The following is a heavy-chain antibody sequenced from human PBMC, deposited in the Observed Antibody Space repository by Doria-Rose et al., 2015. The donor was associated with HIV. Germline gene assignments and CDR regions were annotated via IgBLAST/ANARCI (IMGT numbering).Heavy chain of an antibody. Sequence: QVQLQESGAGLVKPSETLSLTCAVFGGSFSGYYWSWIRQPPGKGLEWIGDINHSGSTNYKTSLKSRVTISLDTSKTLFSLRLSSVTAADTAVYYCARGLLRGGWNDVDYYYGMDVWGQGTTVTVSS. D-gene: IGHD1-1*01. CDR1: GGSFSGYY. V-gene: IGHV4-34*01. CDR3: ARGLLRGGWNDVDYYYGMDV. J-gene: IGHJ6*02. CDR2: INHSGST.